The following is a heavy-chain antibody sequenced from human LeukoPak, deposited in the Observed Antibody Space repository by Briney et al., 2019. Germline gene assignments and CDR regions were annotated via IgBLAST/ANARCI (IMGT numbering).Heavy chain of an antibody. J-gene: IGHJ2*01. D-gene: IGHD3-10*01. CDR3: ARDRPGGYFDL. V-gene: IGHV3-21*01. CDR1: GLTFSSYS. CDR2: ISSSSSYI. Sequence: KAGGSLRLSCAASGLTFSSYSMNWVRQAPGKGLEWVSSISSSSSYIYYADSVKGRFTISRDNAKNSLYLQMNSLRAEDTAVYYCARDRPGGYFDLWGRGTLVTVSS.